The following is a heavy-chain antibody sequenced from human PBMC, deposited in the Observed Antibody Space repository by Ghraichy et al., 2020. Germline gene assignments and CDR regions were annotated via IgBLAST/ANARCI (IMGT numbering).Heavy chain of an antibody. CDR2: IYYSVSN. D-gene: IGHD3-10*01. J-gene: IGHJ4*02. CDR3: AGVSSITPGTYYYLDS. V-gene: IGHV4-30-4*01. CDR1: GGSISSGDDYY. Sequence: SENLSLTCTVSGGSISSGDDYYWSWVRQPPGKGLEWIGYIYYSVSNYYNPSLESRVTISIDTSNNQFSLKLNSVTAADTAVYFCAGVSSITPGTYYYLDSWGLGTLVTVSS.